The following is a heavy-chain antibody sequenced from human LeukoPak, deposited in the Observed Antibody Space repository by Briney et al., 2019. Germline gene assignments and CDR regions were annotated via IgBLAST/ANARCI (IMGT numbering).Heavy chain of an antibody. J-gene: IGHJ5*02. V-gene: IGHV4-38-2*02. CDR1: GYSISSGYY. CDR2: IYHSGSS. Sequence: SETLSLTCTVSGYSISSGYYWGWIRQPPGKGLEWIGSIYHSGSSYYNPSLNSRVTISVDASKNQFSLKLSSVTAADTAVYYCARGYSSSWYPNWFDPWGQGTLVTVSS. D-gene: IGHD6-13*01. CDR3: ARGYSSSWYPNWFDP.